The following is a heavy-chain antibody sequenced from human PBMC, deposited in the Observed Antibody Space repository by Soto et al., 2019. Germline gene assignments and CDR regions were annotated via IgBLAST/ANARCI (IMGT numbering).Heavy chain of an antibody. CDR3: ARHRRNEAGATKASAFDI. D-gene: IGHD1-26*01. J-gene: IGHJ3*02. CDR1: GYSFTSYW. V-gene: IGHV5-51*01. CDR2: IYPGDSDT. Sequence: GESLKISCKGSGYSFTSYWIGWVRQMPGKGLEWMGIIYPGDSDTRYSPSFQGQVTISADKSISTAYLQWSSLKASDTAMYYCARHRRNEAGATKASAFDIWGQGTMVTVSS.